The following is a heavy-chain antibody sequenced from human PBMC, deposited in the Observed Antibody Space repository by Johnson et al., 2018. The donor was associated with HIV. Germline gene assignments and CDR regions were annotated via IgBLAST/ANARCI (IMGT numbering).Heavy chain of an antibody. CDR3: ARESGYQIWGAFDI. Sequence: VQLVESGGGVVRPGGSLRLSCAASGFTFDDYGMSWVRQAPGKGLEWVSGINWNGGSTGYADSVKGRFTISRDNSKNTLYLQMNSLRAEDTAVYYCARESGYQIWGAFDIWGQGTMVTVSS. CDR2: INWNGGST. CDR1: GFTFDDYG. V-gene: IGHV3-20*04. J-gene: IGHJ3*02. D-gene: IGHD5-12*01.